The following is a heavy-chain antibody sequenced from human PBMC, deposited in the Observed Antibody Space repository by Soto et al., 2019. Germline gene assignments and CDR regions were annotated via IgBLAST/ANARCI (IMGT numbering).Heavy chain of an antibody. J-gene: IGHJ4*02. CDR2: ISSNGGST. D-gene: IGHD3-3*01. CDR1: GFTFSSYA. Sequence: GGSLRLSCAASGFTFSSYAMHWVRQAPGKGLEYVSAISSNGGSTYYANSVKGRFTISRDNSKNTLYLQMGSLRAEDMAVYYCARSGEWLLPLGDYWGQGTLVTSPQ. V-gene: IGHV3-64*01. CDR3: ARSGEWLLPLGDY.